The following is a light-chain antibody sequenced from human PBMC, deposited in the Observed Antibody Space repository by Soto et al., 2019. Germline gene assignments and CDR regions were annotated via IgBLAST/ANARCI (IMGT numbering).Light chain of an antibody. CDR1: QSISSY. Sequence: DIQMTQSPSSLSASVGDRVTITCRASQSISSYLNWYQQKPGKAPKLLIYAASSLQSGVPSRYSGSGSGTDFTLTTSSLQPEDFATYYSQQSYSTPYTFGQGTTLEIK. CDR2: AAS. CDR3: QQSYSTPYT. V-gene: IGKV1-39*01. J-gene: IGKJ2*01.